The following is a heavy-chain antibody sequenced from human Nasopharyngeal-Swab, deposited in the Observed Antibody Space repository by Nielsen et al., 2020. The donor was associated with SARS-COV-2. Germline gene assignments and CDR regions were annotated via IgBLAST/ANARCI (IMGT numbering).Heavy chain of an antibody. Sequence: LSLTCAASGFTFSSYGMHWVRQAPGKGLEWVAVISYDGSNKYYADSVKGRFTISRDNSKNTLYLQMNSLRAEDTAVYYCAKLSSGPDAFDIWGQGTMVTVSS. CDR2: ISYDGSNK. CDR3: AKLSSGPDAFDI. V-gene: IGHV3-30*18. CDR1: GFTFSSYG. D-gene: IGHD3-22*01. J-gene: IGHJ3*02.